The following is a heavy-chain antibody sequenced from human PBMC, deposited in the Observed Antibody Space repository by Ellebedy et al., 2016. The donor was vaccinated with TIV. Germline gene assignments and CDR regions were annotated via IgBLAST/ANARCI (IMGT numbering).Heavy chain of an antibody. Sequence: SETLSLXXSVSGGSIDSYYWSWIRQHPGRGLEYIGYINYSGRTNFNPSLKSRVTLSVDLSKNQFSLRLTSVTAADTAVYYCAREDSNYSDRYYYYGLDVWGQGTTVTVPS. CDR2: INYSGRT. J-gene: IGHJ6*02. CDR1: GGSIDSYY. V-gene: IGHV4-59*01. D-gene: IGHD4-11*01. CDR3: AREDSNYSDRYYYYGLDV.